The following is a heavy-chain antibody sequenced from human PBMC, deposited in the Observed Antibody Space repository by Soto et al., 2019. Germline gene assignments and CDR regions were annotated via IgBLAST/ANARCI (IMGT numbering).Heavy chain of an antibody. Sequence: GSLRLSCAASGFTFSSYAMHWVRQAPGKGLEWVAVISYDGSNKYYADSVKGRFTISRDNSKNTLYLQMNSLRAEDTAVYYCARALVIKHWFDPWGQGTLVTVSS. V-gene: IGHV3-30-3*01. J-gene: IGHJ5*02. CDR1: GFTFSSYA. CDR2: ISYDGSNK. CDR3: ARALVIKHWFDP. D-gene: IGHD3-22*01.